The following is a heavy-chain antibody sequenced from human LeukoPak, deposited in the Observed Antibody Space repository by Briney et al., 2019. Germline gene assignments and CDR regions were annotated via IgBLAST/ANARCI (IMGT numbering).Heavy chain of an antibody. CDR2: ISWNSGSI. V-gene: IGHV3-9*01. CDR1: GFTFDDYA. CDR3: AKGYSYGSGPVAY. J-gene: IGHJ4*02. D-gene: IGHD5-18*01. Sequence: SLLLSCAASGFTFDDYAMHWVRQAPGKGLEWVSGISWNSGSIGYADSVKGRFTISRDNAKNSLYLQMNSLRAEDTALYYCAKGYSYGSGPVAYWGQGTLVTVSS.